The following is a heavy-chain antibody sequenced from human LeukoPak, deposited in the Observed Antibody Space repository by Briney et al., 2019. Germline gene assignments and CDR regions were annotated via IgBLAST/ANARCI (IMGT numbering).Heavy chain of an antibody. J-gene: IGHJ4*02. Sequence: SETLSLTCTVSGGSISGYYWSWIRQPPGKGLEWIGYIYYSGSGSTNYNPSLKSRVTMSVDTSKNQFSLKLSSVTAADTAVYYCARAPDYGGQGTLVTVSS. V-gene: IGHV4-59*12. CDR3: ARAPDY. CDR2: IYYSGSGST. CDR1: GGSISGYY.